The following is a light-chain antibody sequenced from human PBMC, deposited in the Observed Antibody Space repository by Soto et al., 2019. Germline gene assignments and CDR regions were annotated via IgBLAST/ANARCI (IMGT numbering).Light chain of an antibody. V-gene: IGLV2-14*01. Sequence: QSVLTQPASVSGSPGQSITISCTGTSSDVGGYNYVSWYQQHPGKAPKLMIYDVSNRPSGVSNRFSGSKSGNTASLTISGLQAEDEADYYCSSYTSRSSSTYVFGTGTKDTDL. CDR1: SSDVGGYNY. CDR2: DVS. J-gene: IGLJ1*01. CDR3: SSYTSRSSSTYV.